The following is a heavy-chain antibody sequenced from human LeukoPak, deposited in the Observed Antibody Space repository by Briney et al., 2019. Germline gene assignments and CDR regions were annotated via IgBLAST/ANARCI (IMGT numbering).Heavy chain of an antibody. J-gene: IGHJ4*02. Sequence: SETLSLTCAVYGGSFSGYYWSWIRQPPGKGLEWIGEINHSGSTNYNPSLKSRVTISVDTSKNQSSLKLSSVTAADTAVYYCARGGGSRQRYCSGGSCSRAHFDYWGQGTLVTVSS. CDR1: GGSFSGYY. D-gene: IGHD2-15*01. CDR3: ARGGGSRQRYCSGGSCSRAHFDY. CDR2: INHSGST. V-gene: IGHV4-34*01.